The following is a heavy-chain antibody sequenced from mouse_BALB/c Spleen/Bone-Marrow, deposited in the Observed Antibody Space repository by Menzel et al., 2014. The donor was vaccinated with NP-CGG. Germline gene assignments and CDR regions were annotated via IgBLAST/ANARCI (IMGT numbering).Heavy chain of an antibody. Sequence: VQLQESGAEFVQPGASVKLSCTASGFNIKDNYMHWVKQRPEQGLEWIGRIDPANGNTKYDPKFQGKATITADTSSSTAYLQLSSLTSEDTAVYYGASYVYGYYFDYWGQGTTLTVSS. V-gene: IGHV14-3*02. CDR2: IDPANGNT. CDR3: ASYVYGYYFDY. CDR1: GFNIKDNY. D-gene: IGHD2-2*01. J-gene: IGHJ2*01.